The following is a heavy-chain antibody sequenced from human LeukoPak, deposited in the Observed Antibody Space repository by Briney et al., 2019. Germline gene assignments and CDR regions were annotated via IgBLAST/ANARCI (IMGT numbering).Heavy chain of an antibody. V-gene: IGHV1-18*01. CDR2: ISAYNGNT. J-gene: IGHJ4*02. CDR3: ARTISIAASDY. CDR1: GYTFTSYG. D-gene: IGHD6-6*01. Sequence: ASVKVSCKASGYTFTSYGISWVRQAPGQGLEWMGWISAYNGNTNYAQKLQGRVTMTTDTSTSTAHMELRSLRSDDTAVYYCARTISIAASDYWGQGTLVTVSS.